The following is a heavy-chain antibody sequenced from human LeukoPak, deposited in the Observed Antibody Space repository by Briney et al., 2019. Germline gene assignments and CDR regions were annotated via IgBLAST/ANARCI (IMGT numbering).Heavy chain of an antibody. V-gene: IGHV3-74*01. CDR3: ARGGRYAYFPDY. CDR1: GFIFSDYW. CDR2: IKSDGSST. J-gene: IGHJ4*02. Sequence: GGSLSLSCAASGFIFSDYWMHWVRQGPGKGLVWVSRIKSDGSSTSYAESVKGRFTISRGNAKNTVYVHMNSLRDEDTAVYYCARGGRYAYFPDYWGQGTLVTVSS. D-gene: IGHD3-16*01.